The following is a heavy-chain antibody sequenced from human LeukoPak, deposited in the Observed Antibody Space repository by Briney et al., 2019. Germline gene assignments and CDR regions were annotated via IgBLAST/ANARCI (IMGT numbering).Heavy chain of an antibody. Sequence: PGGSLRLSCAASGFTFSSYGMHWVRQAPGKGLEWVAVISYDGSNKYYADSVKGRFTISRDNSKNTLYLQMISLRAEDTAVYYCAKDIFTMVRGVVDYWGQGTLSPSPQ. CDR1: GFTFSSYG. D-gene: IGHD3-10*01. CDR2: ISYDGSNK. CDR3: AKDIFTMVRGVVDY. V-gene: IGHV3-30*18. J-gene: IGHJ4*02.